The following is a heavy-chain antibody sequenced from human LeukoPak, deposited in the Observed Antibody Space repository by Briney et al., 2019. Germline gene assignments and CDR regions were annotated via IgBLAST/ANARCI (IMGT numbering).Heavy chain of an antibody. V-gene: IGHV3-21*01. CDR2: ISSSSSYI. CDR3: ARSVVGATTPLFDY. Sequence: GGSLRLSCAASGFTFSSYSMNWVRQAPGKGLEWVSSISSSSSYIYYADSVKGRFTISRDNAKNSLYLQMNSLRAEDTAVYYCARSVVGATTPLFDYWGQGTLVTVSS. J-gene: IGHJ4*02. D-gene: IGHD1-26*01. CDR1: GFTFSSYS.